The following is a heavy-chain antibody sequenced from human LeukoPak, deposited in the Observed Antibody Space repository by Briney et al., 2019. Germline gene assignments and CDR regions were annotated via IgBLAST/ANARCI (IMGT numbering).Heavy chain of an antibody. D-gene: IGHD3-22*01. CDR2: TYFRSKWIY. Sequence: SQTLSLTCAISGDSVPSNSATWHWLRQSPSRGLEWLARTYFRSKWIYDYAPSLKSRLTISPDTSKNQFALQLNSVTPEDTAVYFCARAGRGCYDYWGQGTLATVSS. J-gene: IGHJ4*02. CDR1: GDSVPSNSAT. CDR3: ARAGRGCYDY. V-gene: IGHV6-1*01.